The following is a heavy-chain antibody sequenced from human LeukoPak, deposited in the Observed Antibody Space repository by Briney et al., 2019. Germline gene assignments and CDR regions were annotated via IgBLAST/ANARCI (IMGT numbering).Heavy chain of an antibody. Sequence: SETLSLTCTVSGGFINSYYWSWIRQPAGKGLEWIGRVYTSGVTNYNPSLKSRITMSVDTSKNQFSLKLTSVTAADTAVYYCARHNGFDRGYYYYMDVWGKGTTVTVSS. CDR3: ARHNGFDRGYYYYMDV. V-gene: IGHV4-4*07. CDR1: GGFINSYY. J-gene: IGHJ6*03. D-gene: IGHD3-9*01. CDR2: VYTSGVT.